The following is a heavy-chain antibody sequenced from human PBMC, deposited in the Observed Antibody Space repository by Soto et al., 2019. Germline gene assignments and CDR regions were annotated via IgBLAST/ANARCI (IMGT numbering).Heavy chain of an antibody. D-gene: IGHD6-19*01. CDR2: IYYSGST. V-gene: IGHV4-31*03. J-gene: IGHJ5*02. CDR1: GGSISSGGYY. Sequence: SETLSLTCTVSGGSISSGGYYWSWIRQHPGKGLEWIGYIYYSGSTYYNPSLKSRVTISVDTSKNQFSLKLSSVTAADTAVYFCAAVRPSFYSQNSRPRKTYNWFDPWGQGTLVTVSS. CDR3: AAVRPSFYSQNSRPRKTYNWFDP.